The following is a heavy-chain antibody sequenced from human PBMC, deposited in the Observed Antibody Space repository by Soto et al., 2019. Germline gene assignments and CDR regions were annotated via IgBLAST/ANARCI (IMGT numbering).Heavy chain of an antibody. Sequence: QITLKESGPTLVKPTQTLTLTCTFSGFSLSTSGVGVGWIRQPPGKALEWLALIYWDDDKRYSPSLKSRLTIXNXXSKNQVVLTMTNMDPVDTATYYCAHSPDSSSGGSYWGQGTLVTVSS. J-gene: IGHJ4*02. CDR1: GFSLSTSGVG. D-gene: IGHD6-6*01. CDR3: AHSPDSSSGGSY. V-gene: IGHV2-5*02. CDR2: IYWDDDK.